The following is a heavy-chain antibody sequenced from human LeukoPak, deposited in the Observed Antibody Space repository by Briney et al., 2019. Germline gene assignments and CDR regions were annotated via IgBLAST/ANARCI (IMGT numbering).Heavy chain of an antibody. CDR3: ARASGVGFDY. CDR2: ISGSGGST. CDR1: GFTFSSYA. D-gene: IGHD3-10*01. Sequence: GGSLRLSCAASGFTFSSYAMSWVRQAPGKGLEWVSAISGSGGSTYYADSVKGRFTISRDNAKNSLYLQMNSLRAEDMAVYYCARASGVGFDYWGQGTLVTVSS. J-gene: IGHJ4*02. V-gene: IGHV3-23*01.